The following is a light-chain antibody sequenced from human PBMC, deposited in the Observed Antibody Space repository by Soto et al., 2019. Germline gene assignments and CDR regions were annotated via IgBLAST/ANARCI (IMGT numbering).Light chain of an antibody. CDR2: AAS. J-gene: IGKJ3*01. CDR3: QQSFSTLFT. Sequence: DIQMTQSPSSLSASVGDRVTITCRASQSISNYLNWYQQKPGKAPKPLIRAASRLQSGVPSRFSGSGSGTDFTLTINSLQPEDFATYYCQQSFSTLFTFGPGTKVDNK. CDR1: QSISNY. V-gene: IGKV1-39*01.